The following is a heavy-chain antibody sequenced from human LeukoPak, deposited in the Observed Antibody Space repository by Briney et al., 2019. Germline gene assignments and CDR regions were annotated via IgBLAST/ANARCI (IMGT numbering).Heavy chain of an antibody. Sequence: GGSLRLSCAASGFTFSSYSMNWVRQAPGKGLEWVSSISSSSSYIYYADSVKGRFTISRDNAKNSLYLQMNGLRAEDTAVYYCARAYYDFWSGYYFHYWGQGTLVTVSS. CDR1: GFTFSSYS. CDR2: ISSSSSYI. V-gene: IGHV3-21*01. J-gene: IGHJ4*02. CDR3: ARAYYDFWSGYYFHY. D-gene: IGHD3-3*01.